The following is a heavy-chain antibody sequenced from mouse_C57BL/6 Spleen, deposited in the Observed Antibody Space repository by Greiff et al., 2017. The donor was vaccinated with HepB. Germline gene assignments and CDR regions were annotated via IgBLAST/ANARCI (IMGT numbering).Heavy chain of an antibody. CDR2: IYHRSGNT. CDR3: AREDEGFAY. J-gene: IGHJ3*01. Sequence: VQLQQSGAELARPGASVKLSCKASGYTFTSYGISWVKQRTGQGLEWIGEIYHRSGNTYYNEKFKGKATLTADKSSSTAYMELRSLTSEDSAVYYCAREDEGFAYWGQGTLVTVSA. CDR1: GYTFTSYG. V-gene: IGHV1-81*01.